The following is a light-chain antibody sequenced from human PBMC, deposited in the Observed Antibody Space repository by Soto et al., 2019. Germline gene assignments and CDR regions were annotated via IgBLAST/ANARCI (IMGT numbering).Light chain of an antibody. CDR3: QQRSNWPPYT. J-gene: IGKJ2*01. CDR2: DSS. Sequence: EIVLTQSPATLSLSPGERATLSCRASQSVSSYLAWYQQKPGQAPRLLIYDSSNRATGIPARFSGSGSGTDFTLTISSLEPEDVAVDYGQQRSNWPPYTFGQGTKLESK. V-gene: IGKV3-11*01. CDR1: QSVSSY.